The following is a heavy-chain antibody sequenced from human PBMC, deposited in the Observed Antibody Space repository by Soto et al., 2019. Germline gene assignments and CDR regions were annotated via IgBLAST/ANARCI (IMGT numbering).Heavy chain of an antibody. V-gene: IGHV3-23*01. J-gene: IGHJ4*02. D-gene: IGHD1-26*01. CDR3: ARRGRGSDYDY. CDR2: ISGSGGST. Sequence: EVQLLESGGGLVQPGGSLRLSCAASGFTFSSYAMRWVRQAPVKGLEWVSAISGSGGSTYYADSVKGRFTISRDNSKNTLYLQMNSLGAADPAVYYCARRGRGSDYDYWGQGTLVTVSS. CDR1: GFTFSSYA.